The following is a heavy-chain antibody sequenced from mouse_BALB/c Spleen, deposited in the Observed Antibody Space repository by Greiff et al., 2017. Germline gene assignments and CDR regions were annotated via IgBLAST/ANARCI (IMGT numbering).Heavy chain of an antibody. CDR1: GFTFSSYA. CDR2: ISSGGST. V-gene: IGHV5-6-5*01. J-gene: IGHJ2*01. D-gene: IGHD4-1*01. Sequence: EVKLVESGGGLVKPGGSLKLSCAASGFTFSSYAMSWVRQTPEKRLEWVASISSGGSTYYPDSVKGRFTISRDNARNILYLQMSSLRSEDTAMYYCARGWERFFDYWGQGTTLTVSS. CDR3: ARGWERFFDY.